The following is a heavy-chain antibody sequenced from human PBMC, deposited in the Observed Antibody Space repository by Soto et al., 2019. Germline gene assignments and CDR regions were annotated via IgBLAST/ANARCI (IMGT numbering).Heavy chain of an antibody. Sequence: QVQLVESGGAVVQPGKSLRLSCAASGFTFSSYGMYWVRQAPGKGLEWVAAISYDGSKNYHADYVKGRFTISRDNSKNTLYLQLNSLRTEDTAVYYCAKDIVKYTYGACDYWGQGVLVTVSS. CDR3: AKDIVKYTYGACDY. D-gene: IGHD5-18*01. CDR2: ISYDGSKN. CDR1: GFTFSSYG. J-gene: IGHJ4*02. V-gene: IGHV3-30*18.